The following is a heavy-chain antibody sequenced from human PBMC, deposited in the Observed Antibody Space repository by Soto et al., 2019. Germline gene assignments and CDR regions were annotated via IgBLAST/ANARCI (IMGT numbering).Heavy chain of an antibody. CDR3: ARLAAAQYYYGMDV. Sequence: SDEPSVTCTGSGGSISSSSYYWRWIRHPPGKGLEWIGSIYYSGSTYYNPSLKSRVTISVDTSKNQFSLNLSSVTAADTAVYYCARLAAAQYYYGMDVWGQGTTVTVSS. CDR1: GGSISSSSYY. J-gene: IGHJ6*02. D-gene: IGHD6-13*01. V-gene: IGHV4-39*01. CDR2: IYYSGST.